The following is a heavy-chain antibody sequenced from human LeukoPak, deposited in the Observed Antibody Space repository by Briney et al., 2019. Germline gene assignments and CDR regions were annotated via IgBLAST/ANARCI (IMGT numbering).Heavy chain of an antibody. D-gene: IGHD2-21*02. J-gene: IGHJ6*02. V-gene: IGHV4-59*08. Sequence: SETLSLTCTVSGGSISSYYWSWIRLPPGKGLEWIGYIYYSGSTNYNPSLKSRVTISVDTSKNQFSLKLSSVTAADTAVYYCARLSGGNSNYYYGMDVWGQGTTVTVSS. CDR1: GGSISSYY. CDR3: ARLSGGNSNYYYGMDV. CDR2: IYYSGST.